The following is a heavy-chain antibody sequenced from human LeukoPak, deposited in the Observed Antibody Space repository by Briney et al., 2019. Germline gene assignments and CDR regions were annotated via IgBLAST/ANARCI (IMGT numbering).Heavy chain of an antibody. CDR1: GFTFSSTA. CDR2: ISVSGSGDST. J-gene: IGHJ3*01. Sequence: HPGGSLRLSCAASGFTFSSTAMNWVRQPPGKGLEWVSAISVSGSGDSTYYPDSVKGRFTISRANSNNTLYLQMSSLRAEDTAVYYCAKMRAPAYDFWGQGTMVTVSS. CDR3: AKMRAPAYDF. V-gene: IGHV3-23*01.